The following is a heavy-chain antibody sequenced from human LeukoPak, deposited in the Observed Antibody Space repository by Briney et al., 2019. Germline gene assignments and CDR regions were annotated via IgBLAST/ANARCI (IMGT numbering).Heavy chain of an antibody. CDR3: AVPQGYYYDSSGYDY. J-gene: IGHJ4*02. Sequence: ASVKVSCKASGGTFSSYAISWVRQAPGQGLEWMGRIITILGIANYAQKFQGRVTITADKSTSTAYMELSSLRSEDTAVYYCAVPQGYYYDSSGYDYGGQGTLVTVSS. D-gene: IGHD3-22*01. V-gene: IGHV1-69*04. CDR1: GGTFSSYA. CDR2: IITILGIA.